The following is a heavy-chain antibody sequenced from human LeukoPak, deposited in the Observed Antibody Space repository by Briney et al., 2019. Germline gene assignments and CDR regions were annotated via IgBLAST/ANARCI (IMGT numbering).Heavy chain of an antibody. CDR3: TRAGRWEGRPHAFDI. J-gene: IGHJ3*02. CDR1: GGSINIYY. D-gene: IGHD1-26*01. CDR2: IYYSGIT. V-gene: IGHV4-59*01. Sequence: PSETLSLTCTVSGGSINIYYWSWIRQPAGKGLEGIGYIYYSGITNYSPSLKCRVPVSVDTSKNQFSLKLSSVTAADTAVYYCTRAGRWEGRPHAFDIWGQGTMVTVSS.